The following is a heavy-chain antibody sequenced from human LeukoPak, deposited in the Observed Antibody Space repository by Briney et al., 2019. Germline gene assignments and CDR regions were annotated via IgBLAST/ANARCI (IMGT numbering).Heavy chain of an antibody. CDR1: GGSISSYY. CDR2: IYYSGST. D-gene: IGHD5-24*01. Sequence: PSETLSLTCTVSGGSISSYYWSWIRQPPGKGLEWIGYIYYSGSTNYSPSLKSRVTISVDTSKNQFSLKLSSVTAADTAVYYCARGRGMATTWGQGTLVTVSS. V-gene: IGHV4-59*01. J-gene: IGHJ4*02. CDR3: ARGRGMATT.